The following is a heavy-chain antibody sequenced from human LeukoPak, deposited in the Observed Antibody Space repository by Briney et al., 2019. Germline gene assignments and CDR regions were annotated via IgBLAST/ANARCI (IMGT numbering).Heavy chain of an antibody. CDR1: GGTFSSYA. CDR3: ARADSGSYSAPDY. D-gene: IGHD1-26*01. CDR2: IIPILGIA. Sequence: SVKVSCKASGGTFSSYAISWVRQAPGQGLEWMGRIIPILGIANYAQKFQGRVTITADKSTSTAYMELSSLRSEDTAVYYCARADSGSYSAPDYWGQGTLVTVSS. V-gene: IGHV1-69*04. J-gene: IGHJ4*02.